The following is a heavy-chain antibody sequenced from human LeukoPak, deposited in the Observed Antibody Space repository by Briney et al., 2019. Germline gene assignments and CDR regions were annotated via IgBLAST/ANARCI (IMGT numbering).Heavy chain of an antibody. Sequence: ASVKVSCKASGYTFTSYHINWVRQATGQGLEWMGWTSPNSGDTGFAQKFQGRVTMTRNTSITTAYTELSSLRSDDTAIYYCARGVAAGYDYWGQGTLVTVSS. D-gene: IGHD6-13*01. CDR1: GYTFTSYH. CDR3: ARGVAAGYDY. CDR2: TSPNSGDT. V-gene: IGHV1-8*01. J-gene: IGHJ4*02.